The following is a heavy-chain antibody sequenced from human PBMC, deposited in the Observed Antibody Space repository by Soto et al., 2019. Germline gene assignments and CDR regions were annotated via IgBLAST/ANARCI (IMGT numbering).Heavy chain of an antibody. J-gene: IGHJ4*02. CDR1: GGSFSGYY. V-gene: IGHV4-34*01. CDR3: ARAFGASEGYEGLDY. CDR2: INHSGTT. Sequence: QVQLQLWGAGLLKPSATLSLTCAVYGGSFSGYYWSWVRQPPGKGLGWLGEINHSGTTNYNPSLQSRVTISVDTSRNQGSLQLTSAAAADTAVFYCARAFGASEGYEGLDYWGQGTLVTGSS. D-gene: IGHD3-3*01.